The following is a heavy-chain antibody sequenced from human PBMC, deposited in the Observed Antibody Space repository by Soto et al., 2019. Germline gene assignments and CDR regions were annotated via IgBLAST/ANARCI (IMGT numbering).Heavy chain of an antibody. CDR2: IWYDGSSK. V-gene: IGHV3-33*01. J-gene: IGHJ6*02. D-gene: IGHD4-17*01. Sequence: GGSLRLSCAASGFTFSSYGMHWVRQAPGKGLEWVAVIWYDGSSKYYADSVKGRFTISRDNSKNTLYLQMNSLRAEDTAVYYCAREAYGDFPYYYYGMDVWGQGTTVTVSS. CDR3: AREAYGDFPYYYYGMDV. CDR1: GFTFSSYG.